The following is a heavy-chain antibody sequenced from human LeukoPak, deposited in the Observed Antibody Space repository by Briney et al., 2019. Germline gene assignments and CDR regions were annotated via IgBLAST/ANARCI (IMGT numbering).Heavy chain of an antibody. J-gene: IGHJ3*01. CDR1: GFTFSSYS. Sequence: GGSLRLSCEASGFTFSSYSMNWVRQAPGKGLEWVSFISGSSSIIHYADSVKGRFTISRDDSKNTLYLQMNSLSPEDTAVYYCANFAGAFDVWGQGTMVTVSS. D-gene: IGHD3-9*01. CDR2: ISGSSSII. V-gene: IGHV3-48*01. CDR3: ANFAGAFDV.